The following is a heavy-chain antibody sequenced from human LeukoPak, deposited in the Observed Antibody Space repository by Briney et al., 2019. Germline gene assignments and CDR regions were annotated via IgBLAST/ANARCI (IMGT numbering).Heavy chain of an antibody. CDR1: GGSISSYY. J-gene: IGHJ4*02. Sequence: SETLSLTCTVSGGSISSYYWSWIRQPPGKGLEWIGYIYYSGSTYYNPSLKSRVTISVDTSKNQFSLKLSSVTAADTAVYYCASGALHCSGGSCYSSFDYWGQGTLVTVSS. V-gene: IGHV4-59*12. CDR3: ASGALHCSGGSCYSSFDY. D-gene: IGHD2-15*01. CDR2: IYYSGST.